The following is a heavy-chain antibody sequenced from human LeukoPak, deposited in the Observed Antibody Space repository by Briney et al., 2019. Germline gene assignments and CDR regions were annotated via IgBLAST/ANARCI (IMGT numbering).Heavy chain of an antibody. D-gene: IGHD7-27*01. CDR1: GGSISSSSYY. CDR2: IYYSGST. V-gene: IGHV4-39*07. CDR3: AGAPSSRLGIC. J-gene: IGHJ4*02. Sequence: SETLSLTCTVSGGSISSSSYYWGWIRQPPGKGLEWIGSIYYSGSTYYNPSLKSRVTISVDTSKNQFSLKLSSVTAADTAVYYCAGAPSSRLGICWGQGTLVTVSS.